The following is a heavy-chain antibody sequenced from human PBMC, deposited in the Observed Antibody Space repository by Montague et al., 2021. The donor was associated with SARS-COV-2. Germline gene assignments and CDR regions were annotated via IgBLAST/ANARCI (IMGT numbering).Heavy chain of an antibody. CDR3: ARDLKVLAFDI. Sequence: SLRLSCSASGFTFSSYSMHWVRQAPGKGLVWVSLISYDGSNKYYADSVKGRFTISRDNSKNTLYLQMNSLRAEDTAVYYCARDLKVLAFDIWGQGTMVTVSS. CDR1: GFTFSSYS. D-gene: IGHD2-8*01. J-gene: IGHJ3*02. V-gene: IGHV3-30*04. CDR2: ISYDGSNK.